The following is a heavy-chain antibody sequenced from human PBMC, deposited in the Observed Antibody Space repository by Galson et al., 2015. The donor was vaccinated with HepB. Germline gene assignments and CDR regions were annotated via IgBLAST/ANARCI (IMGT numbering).Heavy chain of an antibody. CDR2: ISYDGSNK. V-gene: IGHV3-30*18. J-gene: IGHJ6*03. D-gene: IGHD3-10*01. CDR3: AKERVYYMDV. CDR1: GFTFSSYG. Sequence: SLRLSCAASGFTFSSYGMHWVRQAPGKGLEWVAVISYDGSNKYYADSVKGRFTISRDNSKNTLYLQMNSLRAEDTAVYYCAKERVYYMDVWGKGTTVTVSS.